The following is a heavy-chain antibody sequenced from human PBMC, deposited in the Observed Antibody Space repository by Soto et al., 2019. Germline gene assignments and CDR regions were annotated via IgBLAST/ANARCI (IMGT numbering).Heavy chain of an antibody. CDR2: IFAGGDT. CDR3: AREGMNDWDRYYGMDV. CDR1: AFTVNHNY. J-gene: IGHJ6*02. V-gene: IGHV3-53*01. D-gene: IGHD3-9*01. Sequence: GSLRLSCAASAFTVNHNYMNWVRQAPGKGLEWVSLIFAGGDTYYADSVKGRFTISRDNSKNTLYLQMNSLRVEDTAVYYCAREGMNDWDRYYGMDVWGQGTTVTVSS.